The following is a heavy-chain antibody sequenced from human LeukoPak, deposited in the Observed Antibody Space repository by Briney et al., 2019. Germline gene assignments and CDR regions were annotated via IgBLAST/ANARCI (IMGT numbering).Heavy chain of an antibody. CDR2: IYYSGST. CDR3: ASEDHPMVRGALQMDAFDI. Sequence: PSETLSLTCTVSGGSISSSSYYWGWIRQPPGKGLEWIGSIYYSGSTYYNPSLKSRVTISVDTSKNQFSLKLSSVTAADTAVYYCASEDHPMVRGALQMDAFDIWGQGTMVTVSS. D-gene: IGHD3-10*01. CDR1: GGSISSSSYY. J-gene: IGHJ3*02. V-gene: IGHV4-39*01.